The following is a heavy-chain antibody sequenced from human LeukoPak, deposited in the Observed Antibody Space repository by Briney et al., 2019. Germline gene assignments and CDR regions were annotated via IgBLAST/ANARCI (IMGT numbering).Heavy chain of an antibody. CDR3: ARDSSTYDPPAFDI. CDR2: ISSSGSTI. CDR1: GFTFSSYE. Sequence: GGSLRLSCAASGFTFSSYEMNWVRQAPGKGLEWVSYISSSGSTIYYADSVKGRFTISRDNAKNSLYLQMNSLRAEDTAVYYCARDSSTYDPPAFDIWAKGQWSPSLQ. J-gene: IGHJ3*02. D-gene: IGHD5-12*01. V-gene: IGHV3-48*03.